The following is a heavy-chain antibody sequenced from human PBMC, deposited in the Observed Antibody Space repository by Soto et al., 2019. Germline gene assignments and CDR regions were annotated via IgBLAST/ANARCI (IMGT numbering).Heavy chain of an antibody. Sequence: QVQLQESGPGLVKPSQTLSLTCTVSGGSISSGGYYWSWIHQHPGKGLEWIGYIYYSGSTYYNPSLKSRVTISGDPSKNQFSLKRSSVTAADTAVYYCARPRREYGSGNYYFDYWGQGTLVTVSS. D-gene: IGHD3-10*01. CDR3: ARPRREYGSGNYYFDY. J-gene: IGHJ4*02. CDR1: GGSISSGGYY. CDR2: IYYSGST. V-gene: IGHV4-31*03.